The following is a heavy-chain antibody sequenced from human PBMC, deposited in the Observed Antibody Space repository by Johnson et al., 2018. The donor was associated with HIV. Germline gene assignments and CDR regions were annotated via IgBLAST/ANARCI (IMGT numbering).Heavy chain of an antibody. J-gene: IGHJ3*02. CDR3: GRGMAWEDAFDI. CDR2: ISYVGTNK. Sequence: QVQLVESGGGVVQPGRSLRLSCAASGFTFGFYAMHWVRQAPGKGLEWVAVISYVGTNKYYADSVTGRFTVSRDNSKNTLYLQMNSVGAEDTAVFYCGRGMAWEDAFDIWGQGTMVTVSS. V-gene: IGHV3-30-3*01. D-gene: IGHD5-24*01. CDR1: GFTFGFYA.